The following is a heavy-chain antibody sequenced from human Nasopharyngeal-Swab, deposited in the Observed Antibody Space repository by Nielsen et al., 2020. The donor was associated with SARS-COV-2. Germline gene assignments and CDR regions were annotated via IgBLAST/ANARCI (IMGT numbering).Heavy chain of an antibody. CDR2: ISRSGGST. CDR3: AKAARITMIVVYDY. D-gene: IGHD3-22*01. V-gene: IGHV3-23*01. J-gene: IGHJ4*02. Sequence: VRQAPGKGLEWVSAISRSGGSTYYADSVKGRFTISRDNSKNTLYLQMNSLRAEDTAVYYCAKAARITMIVVYDYWGQGTLVTVSS.